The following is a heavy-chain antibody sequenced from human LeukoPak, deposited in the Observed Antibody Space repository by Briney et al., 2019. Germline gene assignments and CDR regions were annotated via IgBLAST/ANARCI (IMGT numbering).Heavy chain of an antibody. V-gene: IGHV4-30-4*02. CDR3: ARWFSGLHNWFDP. CDR1: GESINSGNYF. J-gene: IGHJ5*02. D-gene: IGHD6-19*01. Sequence: TETLSLTCSVSGESINSGNYFWNWIRQSPERALAWLGYVHSSGRTHYNPSLKSRVTISVDTSKNQFSLRLSSVTPADTAVYYCARWFSGLHNWFDPWGQGILVTVSS. CDR2: VHSSGRT.